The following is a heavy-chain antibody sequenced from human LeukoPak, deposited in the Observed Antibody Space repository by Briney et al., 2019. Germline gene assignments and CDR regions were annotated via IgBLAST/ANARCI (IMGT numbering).Heavy chain of an antibody. V-gene: IGHV3-23*01. CDR3: AKDGGYSSAWFPNDY. Sequence: GGSLRLSCAASGFTFSSYAMSRVRQAPGKGLEWVSAISGSATSTYYADSVKGRFTISRDNSKYTLYLQMNSLRAEDTAVYYCAKDGGYSSAWFPNDYWGQGTLVTVSS. CDR1: GFTFSSYA. D-gene: IGHD6-19*01. CDR2: ISGSATST. J-gene: IGHJ4*02.